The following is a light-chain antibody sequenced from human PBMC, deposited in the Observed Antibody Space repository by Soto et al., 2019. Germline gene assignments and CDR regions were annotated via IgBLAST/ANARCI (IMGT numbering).Light chain of an antibody. CDR1: QSVSSSY. CDR2: GAS. CDR3: QQYGSSPLT. Sequence: EIVLTQSPGTLSLSPGERATLSCRASQSVSSSYLAWYQQKPGQAPRLLIYGASSRATGIPDRFSGSGSGTDFPLTISRLESEDFAVYSCQQYGSSPLTFGVGTKVEIK. V-gene: IGKV3-20*01. J-gene: IGKJ4*01.